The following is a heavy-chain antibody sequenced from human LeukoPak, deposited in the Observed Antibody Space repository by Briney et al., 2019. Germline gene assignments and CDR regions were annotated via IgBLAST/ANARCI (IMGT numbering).Heavy chain of an antibody. Sequence: GGSLRLSCAASGFTFSDYYMSWIRQAPGKGLEWVSYISSSGSTIYYADSAKGRFTISRDNAKNSLYLQMNSLRAEDTAVYYCARDRAMVTPYFDYWGQGTLVTVSS. J-gene: IGHJ4*02. CDR3: ARDRAMVTPYFDY. CDR2: ISSSGSTI. D-gene: IGHD5-18*01. CDR1: GFTFSDYY. V-gene: IGHV3-11*04.